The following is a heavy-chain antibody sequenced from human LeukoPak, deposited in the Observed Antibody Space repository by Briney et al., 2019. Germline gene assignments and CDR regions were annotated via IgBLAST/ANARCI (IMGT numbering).Heavy chain of an antibody. CDR2: IKEDGSVK. CDR3: AASITMFDY. D-gene: IGHD3-10*01. V-gene: IGHV3-7*02. J-gene: IGHJ4*02. Sequence: GGSLRLSCAASGFTFSRYWMSWVRQAPGKGLEWVAIIKEDGSVKYYVESVKGRFTISRDNAKNSLYLQMKSLRAEDTAVYYCAASITMFDYWGQGTLVTVSS. CDR1: GFTFSRYW.